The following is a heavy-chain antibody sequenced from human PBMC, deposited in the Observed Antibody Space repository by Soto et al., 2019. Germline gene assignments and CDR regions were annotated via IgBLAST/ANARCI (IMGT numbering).Heavy chain of an antibody. Sequence: QVQLQESGPGLVKPSETLSLTCTVSGGSISSYYWSWIRQPPGKGLEWIGYIYDSGSTNQNPSLKSRVTISLDTSNNQFSLKLSSVTAADTAVYYCAGRASRYYYDSSGYVDYWGHGTLVTVS. D-gene: IGHD3-22*01. V-gene: IGHV4-59*01. J-gene: IGHJ4*01. CDR2: IYDSGST. CDR1: GGSISSYY. CDR3: AGRASRYYYDSSGYVDY.